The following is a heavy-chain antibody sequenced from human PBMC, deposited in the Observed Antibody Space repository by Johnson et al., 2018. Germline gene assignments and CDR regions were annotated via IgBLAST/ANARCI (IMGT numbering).Heavy chain of an antibody. CDR2: ISYDGSNK. CDR3: AKSLIAVAGSDAFDI. Sequence: QVQLVQSGGGVVQPGRSLRLSCAASGFTFSSYGMHWVRQAPGKGLEWVAVISYDGSNKYYADSVKGRLTISRDNSKDTLYLQMGSLRSEDMAVYYCAKSLIAVAGSDAFDIWGQGTMVTGAS. CDR1: GFTFSSYG. V-gene: IGHV3-30*18. J-gene: IGHJ3*02. D-gene: IGHD6-19*01.